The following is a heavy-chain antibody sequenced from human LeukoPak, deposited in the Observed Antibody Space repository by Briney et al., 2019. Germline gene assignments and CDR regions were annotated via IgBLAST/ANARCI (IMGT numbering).Heavy chain of an antibody. J-gene: IGHJ4*02. D-gene: IGHD6-13*01. CDR1: GFTFSSYS. CDR3: ARGPSSSWPLNY. CDR2: ISSISSTI. V-gene: IGHV3-48*04. Sequence: GGSLRLSCAASGFTFSSYSMNWVRQAPGKGLEWVSYISSISSTIYYADSVKGRFTIHRDNAKNSLYLQMNSLRAEDTAGYYCARGPSSSWPLNYWGQGTLVTVSS.